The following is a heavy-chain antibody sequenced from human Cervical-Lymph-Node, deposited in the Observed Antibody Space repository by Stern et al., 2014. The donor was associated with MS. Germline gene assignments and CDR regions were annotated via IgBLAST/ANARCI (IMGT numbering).Heavy chain of an antibody. CDR2: ISYDEVAT. CDR3: LKRGFTEFLGVRLGAY. D-gene: IGHD3-10*01. V-gene: IGHV3-30*18. J-gene: IGHJ4*02. CDR1: GFTFSSYG. Sequence: VQLVESGGGVVKPGRSLRITCKVSGFTFSSYGMHWVRQAPGEGLEWVSVISYDEVATSYAESVKGRFTIPRANSKNPLYLEMRTLRPEDTAFYYCLKRGFTEFLGVRLGAYCGPGTLFIVSS.